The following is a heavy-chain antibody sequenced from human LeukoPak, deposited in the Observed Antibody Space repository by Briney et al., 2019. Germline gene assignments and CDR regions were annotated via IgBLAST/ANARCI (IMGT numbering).Heavy chain of an antibody. V-gene: IGHV3-23*01. CDR3: AKDLGYYYGSGSWDY. D-gene: IGHD3-10*01. Sequence: AGSLRLSCAASGFTFSSYAMSWVRQAPGKGLEWFSAISGSGGSTYYADSVKGRFTISRDNSKNTLYLQMNSLRAEDTAVYYCAKDLGYYYGSGSWDYWGRGTLVTVSS. CDR2: ISGSGGST. J-gene: IGHJ4*02. CDR1: GFTFSSYA.